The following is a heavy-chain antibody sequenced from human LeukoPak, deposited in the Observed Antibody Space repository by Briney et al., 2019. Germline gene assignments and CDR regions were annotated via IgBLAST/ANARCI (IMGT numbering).Heavy chain of an antibody. J-gene: IGHJ3*02. V-gene: IGHV3-23*01. CDR2: ISGSGGST. D-gene: IGHD6-13*01. Sequence: GGSLRLSCAASGFIFSSYAMSWVRQAPGKGLEWVSAISGSGGSTYYADSVKGRFTISRDNSKNTLYLQMNSLRAEDTAVYYCAKAYSSSWYDPESAFDIWGQGTMVTVSS. CDR1: GFIFSSYA. CDR3: AKAYSSSWYDPESAFDI.